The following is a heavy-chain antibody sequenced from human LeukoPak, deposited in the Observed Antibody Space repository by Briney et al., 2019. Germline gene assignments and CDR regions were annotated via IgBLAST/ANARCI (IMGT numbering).Heavy chain of an antibody. CDR3: ARLPLFTSGFKPSDY. CDR2: IYYTGNT. Sequence: SETLSLTCTVSGDSISSSTYYWGWIRQPPGKGLEWIANIYYTGNTYYNPSLKSRVTISVDTSRDQFSLNLSSVTAADTAVYYCARLPLFTSGFKPSDYWGQGTLVTVSS. J-gene: IGHJ4*02. CDR1: GDSISSSTYY. V-gene: IGHV4-39*01. D-gene: IGHD3-22*01.